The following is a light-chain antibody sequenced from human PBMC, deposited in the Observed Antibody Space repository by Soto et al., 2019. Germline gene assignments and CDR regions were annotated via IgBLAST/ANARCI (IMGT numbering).Light chain of an antibody. CDR2: EVT. J-gene: IGLJ1*01. Sequence: QSALAQPPSASGSPGQSVTISCIGTSSDVGRYNFVSWYQHHPGKAPKPIIYEVTKRPSGVPDRFSGSKSGNTASLTVSGLQADDEADYLCSSYVGSNNYVFGTGTKVTVL. CDR1: SSDVGRYNF. CDR3: SSYVGSNNYV. V-gene: IGLV2-8*01.